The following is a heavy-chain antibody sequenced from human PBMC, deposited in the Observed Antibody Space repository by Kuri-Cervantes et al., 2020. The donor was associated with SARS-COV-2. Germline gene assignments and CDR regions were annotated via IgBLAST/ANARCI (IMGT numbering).Heavy chain of an antibody. J-gene: IGHJ3*02. Sequence: GESLKISCAASGFTFSSYSMNWVRQAPGKGLEWVSSISSSSSYIYYADSVKGRFTISRDNAKNSLYLQMNSLRAEDTAVYYCARTTYGSGSYWDDAFDIWGQGTMVTVSS. D-gene: IGHD3-10*01. CDR2: ISSSSSYI. CDR1: GFTFSSYS. V-gene: IGHV3-21*01. CDR3: ARTTYGSGSYWDDAFDI.